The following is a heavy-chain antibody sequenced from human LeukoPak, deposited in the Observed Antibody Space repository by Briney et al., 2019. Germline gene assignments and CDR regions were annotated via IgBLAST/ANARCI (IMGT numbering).Heavy chain of an antibody. CDR1: GYTFTSYY. V-gene: IGHV1-46*01. CDR2: INPSGGST. D-gene: IGHD2-8*01. J-gene: IGHJ5*02. Sequence: ASVKVSCKASGYTFTSYYMHWVRQAPGQGLEWMGIINPSGGSTSYAQEFQGRVTMTRDTSTSTVYMELSSLRSEDTAVYYCARSSYCTNGVCYPDWFDPWGQGTLVTVSS. CDR3: ARSSYCTNGVCYPDWFDP.